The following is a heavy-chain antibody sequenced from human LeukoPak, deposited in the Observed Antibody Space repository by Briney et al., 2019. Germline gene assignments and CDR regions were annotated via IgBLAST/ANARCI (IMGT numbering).Heavy chain of an antibody. Sequence: SDTLSLTCTVSGGSISSYYWSWIRQPPGKGLEWMGYIYYSGSTNYNPSLKSRVTISVDTSKNQFSLKLSSVTAADTAVYYCARVTPNYYYGMDVWGQGTTVTVSS. CDR3: ARVTPNYYYGMDV. CDR2: IYYSGST. CDR1: GGSISSYY. J-gene: IGHJ6*02. V-gene: IGHV4-59*07.